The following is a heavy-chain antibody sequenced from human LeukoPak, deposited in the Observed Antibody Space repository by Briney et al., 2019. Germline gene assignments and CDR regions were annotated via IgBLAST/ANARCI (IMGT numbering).Heavy chain of an antibody. CDR2: INAGNGNT. V-gene: IGHV1-3*01. Sequence: ASVKVSCKASGYTFTSYAMHWVRQAPGQRPEWMGWINAGNGNTKYSQKFQGRVTITRDTSASTAYMELSSLRSEDTAVYYCASEKYDLYGMDVWGQGTTVTVSS. J-gene: IGHJ6*02. CDR3: ASEKYDLYGMDV. CDR1: GYTFTSYA. D-gene: IGHD3-3*01.